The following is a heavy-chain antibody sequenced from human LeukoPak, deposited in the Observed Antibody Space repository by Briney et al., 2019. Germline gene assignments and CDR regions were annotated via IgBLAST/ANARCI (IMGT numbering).Heavy chain of an antibody. J-gene: IGHJ6*02. Sequence: PGGSLRLSFAASGFTFSSHYMHWVRQAPGKGLEYASAISGNGDNTHYANSVKGRFTISRDNSKNTMYLQMGSLSTEDTAVYYCARDTNREQDIWGQGTTVTVSS. CDR1: GFTFSSHY. V-gene: IGHV3-64*01. CDR3: ARDTNREQDI. D-gene: IGHD3-3*01. CDR2: ISGNGDNT.